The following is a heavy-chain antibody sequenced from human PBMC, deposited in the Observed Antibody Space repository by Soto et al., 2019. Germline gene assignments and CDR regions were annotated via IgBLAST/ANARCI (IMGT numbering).Heavy chain of an antibody. CDR1: GGSVSSGSYY. V-gene: IGHV4-61*01. Sequence: QVQLQESGPGLVKPSETLSLTCTVSGGSVSSGSYYWSWIRQPPGKGLEWIGYIYYSGSTNYNPSRKSRGTISVHTSRSQFSLRLSSVTAADTAVYSCARDYGYCSGGSCYSVGWFDPWGQGTLVTVSS. CDR3: ARDYGYCSGGSCYSVGWFDP. CDR2: IYYSGST. J-gene: IGHJ5*02. D-gene: IGHD2-15*01.